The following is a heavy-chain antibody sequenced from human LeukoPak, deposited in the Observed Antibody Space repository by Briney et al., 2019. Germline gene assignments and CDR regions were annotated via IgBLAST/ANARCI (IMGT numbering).Heavy chain of an antibody. J-gene: IGHJ6*03. V-gene: IGHV3-30*03. CDR2: ISYDGSNK. Sequence: SLRLSCAASGFTFSGYSMNWVRQAPGKGLEWVAVISYDGSNKYYADSVKGRFTISRDNSKNTLYLQMNSLRAEDTAVYYCARAEATVQYYYYYYMDVWGKGTTVTVSS. D-gene: IGHD4-17*01. CDR3: ARAEATVQYYYYYYMDV. CDR1: GFTFSGYS.